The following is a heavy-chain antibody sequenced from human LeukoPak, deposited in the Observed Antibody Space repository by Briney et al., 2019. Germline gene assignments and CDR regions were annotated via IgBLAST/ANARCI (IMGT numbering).Heavy chain of an antibody. CDR1: GFTFSSYA. J-gene: IGHJ4*02. V-gene: IGHV3-23*01. D-gene: IGHD3-16*02. CDR2: ISGSGGST. Sequence: GGSLRLSCAASGFTFSSYAMSWVRQAPGKGLEWVSAISGSGGSTYYADSVKGRFTISRDNSKNTLYLQMNSLRAKDTAVYYCAKVPHYDYVWGSYRPYFDYWGQGTLVTVSS. CDR3: AKVPHYDYVWGSYRPYFDY.